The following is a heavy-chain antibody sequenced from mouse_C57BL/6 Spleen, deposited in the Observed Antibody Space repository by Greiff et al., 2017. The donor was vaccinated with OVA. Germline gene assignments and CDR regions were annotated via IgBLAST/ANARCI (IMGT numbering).Heavy chain of an antibody. CDR2: IGPSDSYT. CDR3: ARRTTPYWYFDV. CDR1: GYTFTSYW. J-gene: IGHJ1*03. Sequence: QVQLQQPGAELVKPGASVKLSCKASGYTFTSYWMQWVKQRPGQGLEWIGEIGPSDSYTNYNQKFKGKFTLTVDKSSSTAYMQLSSLTSEDSAVYYCARRTTPYWYFDVWGTGTTVTVSS. D-gene: IGHD5-5*01. V-gene: IGHV1-50*01.